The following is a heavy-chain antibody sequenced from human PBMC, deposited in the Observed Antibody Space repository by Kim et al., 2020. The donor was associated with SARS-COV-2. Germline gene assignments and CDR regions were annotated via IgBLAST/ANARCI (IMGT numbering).Heavy chain of an antibody. J-gene: IGHJ6*02. CDR1: GGSIRSYY. V-gene: IGHV4-59*12. D-gene: IGHD3-16*01. CDR2: IYYSGST. CDR3: ARGRFKFDGGRLHFYGMDV. Sequence: SETLSLTCTVSGGSIRSYYWSWIRQPPGKGLEWIGYIYYSGSTNYNPSLKSRVTISVDTSKSQFSLKLNSVTAADTAVYYCARGRFKFDGGRLHFYGMDVWGQGTTVTVSS.